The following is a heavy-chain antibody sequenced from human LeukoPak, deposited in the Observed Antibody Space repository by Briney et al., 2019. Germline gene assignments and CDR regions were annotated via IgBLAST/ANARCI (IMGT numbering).Heavy chain of an antibody. D-gene: IGHD6-13*01. CDR2: IKQDGSEK. J-gene: IGHJ4*02. CDR1: GFAFSSYW. CDR3: ARDSSGYSSSWYRDYFDY. V-gene: IGHV3-7*01. Sequence: VGSLRLSCAASGFAFSSYWMSWVRQAPGKGLEWVANIKQDGSEKYYVDSVKGRFTISRDNAKNSLYLQMNSLRAEDTAVYYCARDSSGYSSSWYRDYFDYWGQGTPVTVSS.